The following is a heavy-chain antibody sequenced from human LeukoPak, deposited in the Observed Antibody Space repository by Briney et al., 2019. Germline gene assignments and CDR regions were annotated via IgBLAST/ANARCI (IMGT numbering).Heavy chain of an antibody. CDR1: GYSISSGYY. D-gene: IGHD3-22*01. CDR2: IYHSGST. J-gene: IGHJ4*02. Sequence: PSETLSLTCTVSGYSISSGYYWGWIRQPPGKRLEWIGSIYHSGSTYYNPSLKSRVTISVDTSKNQFSLKLSSVTAADTAVYYCARDPYYYDSSGYPSFDYWGQGTLVTVSS. V-gene: IGHV4-38-2*02. CDR3: ARDPYYYDSSGYPSFDY.